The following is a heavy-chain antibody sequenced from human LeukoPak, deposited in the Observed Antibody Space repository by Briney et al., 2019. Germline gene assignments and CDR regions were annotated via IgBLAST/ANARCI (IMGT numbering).Heavy chain of an antibody. V-gene: IGHV1-18*01. D-gene: IGHD6-13*01. J-gene: IGHJ4*02. CDR3: ARAPTIAAATTY. CDR2: ISAYNGNT. CDR1: GYTFTSSG. Sequence: ASVKVSCKASGYTFTSSGISWVRQAPGQGLEWMGWISAYNGNTNYAQKLQGRVTMTTDTSTSTAYMELRSLRSDDTAMYYCARAPTIAAATTYWGQGTLVTVSS.